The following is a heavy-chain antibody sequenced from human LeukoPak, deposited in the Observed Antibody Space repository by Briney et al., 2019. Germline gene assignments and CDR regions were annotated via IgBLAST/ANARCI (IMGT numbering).Heavy chain of an antibody. CDR1: GFTFSSYW. Sequence: GGSLRLSCAASGFTFSSYWMHWVRQAPGKGLVWVSRINSDGSSTSYADSVKGRFTISRDNAKNTLYLQMNSLRAEDTAVYYCARTYYYGSGNDYWGQGTLVTVS. V-gene: IGHV3-74*01. D-gene: IGHD3-10*01. J-gene: IGHJ4*02. CDR3: ARTYYYGSGNDY. CDR2: INSDGSST.